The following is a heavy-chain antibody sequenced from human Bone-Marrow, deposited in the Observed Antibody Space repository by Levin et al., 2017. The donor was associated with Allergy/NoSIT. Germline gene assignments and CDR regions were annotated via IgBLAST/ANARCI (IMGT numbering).Heavy chain of an antibody. V-gene: IGHV4-30-2*01. Sequence: SETLSLTCAVSGGSIRSGAYSWSWFRQPPGTGLEWVGYIYDSGSTYYNPSLKSRVTISIDRSRNQFSLKLNSVTAADTAVYYCARDSGSSRDAFDIWGQGTMVTVSS. CDR1: GGSIRSGAYS. J-gene: IGHJ3*02. CDR2: IYDSGST. CDR3: ARDSGSSRDAFDI. D-gene: IGHD3-10*01.